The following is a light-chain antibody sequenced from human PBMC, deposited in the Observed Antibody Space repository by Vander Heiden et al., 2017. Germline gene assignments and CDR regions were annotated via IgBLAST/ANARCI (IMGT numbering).Light chain of an antibody. V-gene: IGKV1-39*01. CDR2: AAS. CDR3: QQSYSTHHT. J-gene: IGKJ2*01. Sequence: SPSSLSASVGDRVTITCRASQSISSYLNWYQQKPGKAPKLLIYAASSLQSGVPSRFSGSGSGTDFTLTISSLQPEDFATYYCQQSYSTHHTFGQGTKLEIK. CDR1: QSISSY.